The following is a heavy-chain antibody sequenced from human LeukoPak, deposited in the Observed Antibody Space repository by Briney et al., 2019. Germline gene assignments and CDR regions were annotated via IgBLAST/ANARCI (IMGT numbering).Heavy chain of an antibody. Sequence: GGSLRLSCAASGFTFSSYSMNWVRQAPGKGLEWVSYISSSSSTIYYADSVKGRFTISRDNAKNSLYLQMNSLRAEDTAVYYCARGRPKGYDFWSGYYSDFDYWGQRTLVTVSS. J-gene: IGHJ4*02. CDR1: GFTFSSYS. V-gene: IGHV3-48*01. D-gene: IGHD3-3*01. CDR3: ARGRPKGYDFWSGYYSDFDY. CDR2: ISSSSSTI.